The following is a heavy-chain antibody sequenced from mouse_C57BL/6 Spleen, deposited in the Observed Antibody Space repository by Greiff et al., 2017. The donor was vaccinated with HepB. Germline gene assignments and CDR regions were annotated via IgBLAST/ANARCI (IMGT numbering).Heavy chain of an antibody. CDR1: GFTFSDYY. CDR2: ISNGGGST. CDR3: ARRENYYGSLDY. V-gene: IGHV5-12*01. J-gene: IGHJ2*01. Sequence: EVKLVESGGGLVQPGGSLKLSCAASGFTFSDYYMYWVRQTPEKRLEWVAYISNGGGSTYYPDTVKGRFTISRDNAKNTLYLQMSRLKSEDTAMYYCARRENYYGSLDYWGQGTTLTVSS. D-gene: IGHD1-1*01.